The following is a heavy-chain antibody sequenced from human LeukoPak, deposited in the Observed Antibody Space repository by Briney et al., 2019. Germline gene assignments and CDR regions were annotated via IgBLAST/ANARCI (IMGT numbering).Heavy chain of an antibody. CDR1: GYSISSGYY. CDR2: IYTSGST. Sequence: PSETLSLTCTVSGYSISSGYYWGWIRQPAGNGLEWIGRIYTSGSTNYNPSLRSRVTMSVDTSKNQFSLKLSSVTAADTAVYYCARYQRTAAAGTYYYYMDVWGKGTTVTISS. CDR3: ARYQRTAAAGTYYYYMDV. V-gene: IGHV4-4*07. J-gene: IGHJ6*03. D-gene: IGHD6-13*01.